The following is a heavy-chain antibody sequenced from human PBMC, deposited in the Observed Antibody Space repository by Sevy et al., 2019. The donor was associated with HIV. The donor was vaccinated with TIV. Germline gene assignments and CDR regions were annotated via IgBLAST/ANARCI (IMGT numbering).Heavy chain of an antibody. V-gene: IGHV3-30-3*01. CDR3: ARDLGDASTGYLPLFDN. D-gene: IGHD3-22*01. Sequence: GGSLRLSCAASGFTFSTHAMHWVRQAPGKGLEWVAIISYDGNIEYYPDSVKGRFTISRDDSKNTLYLQMNSLGAEDTALYYCARDLGDASTGYLPLFDNWGQGTLVTVSS. J-gene: IGHJ4*01. CDR2: ISYDGNIE. CDR1: GFTFSTHA.